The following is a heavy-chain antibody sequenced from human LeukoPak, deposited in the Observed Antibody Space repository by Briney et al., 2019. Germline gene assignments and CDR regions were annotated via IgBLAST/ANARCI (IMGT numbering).Heavy chain of an antibody. CDR2: ISSSGSTI. V-gene: IGHV3-48*03. Sequence: PGGSLRLSCAASGFTFSSYEMNWVRQAPGKGLEWVSYISSSGSTIYYADTVRGRFDISRDNSKNRLFLQMNSLRVEDSGVYYCAKRVPLTALDSWGQGTLVTVSS. J-gene: IGHJ5*01. D-gene: IGHD3-3*01. CDR1: GFTFSSYE. CDR3: AKRVPLTALDS.